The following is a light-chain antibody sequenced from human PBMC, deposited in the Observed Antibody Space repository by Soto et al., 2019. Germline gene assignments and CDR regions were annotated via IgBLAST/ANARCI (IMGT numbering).Light chain of an antibody. CDR3: QQYYSTPLT. CDR2: WAS. V-gene: IGKV4-1*01. J-gene: IGKJ4*01. CDR1: QSVLYSPDNKNY. Sequence: DIVMTQSPDSLAVSLGERATINCKSSQSVLYSPDNKNYLAWYQQKPGQPPNLLIYWASTRESGVPDRLSGSASGTDFTLTISSLQAEDVAVYYCQQYYSTPLTFGGGTKVEIK.